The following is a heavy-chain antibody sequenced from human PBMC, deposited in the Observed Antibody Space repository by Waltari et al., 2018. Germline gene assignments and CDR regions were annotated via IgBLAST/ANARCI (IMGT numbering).Heavy chain of an antibody. J-gene: IGHJ4*02. CDR3: ARDGHFGYSSGSYGYFDY. CDR2: INLVSSGT. V-gene: IGHV1-46*01. D-gene: IGHD6-19*01. Sequence: QVQLVQSGAEVKKPGASVNISCKASGYTFTSHYIHWVRQAPGPGLEWMGIINLVSSGTSYAQKFQGRVTMTRDTSTSTVYMELSSLTSEDTAVYYCARDGHFGYSSGSYGYFDYWGQGTLVPVSS. CDR1: GYTFTSHY.